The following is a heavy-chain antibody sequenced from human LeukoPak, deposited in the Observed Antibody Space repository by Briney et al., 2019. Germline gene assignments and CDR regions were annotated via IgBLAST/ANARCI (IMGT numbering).Heavy chain of an antibody. CDR3: ARGRYSYGHTVLFDY. Sequence: GGSLRLSCAASGFTFSNNPMSWVRQTPGKGLEWVSAISGSGGRTYYADSVKGRFTISRDNSKNTVYLQMNSLRAEDTAVYYCARGRYSYGHTVLFDYWGQGTLVTVSS. D-gene: IGHD5-18*01. CDR1: GFTFSNNP. V-gene: IGHV3-23*01. CDR2: ISGSGGRT. J-gene: IGHJ4*02.